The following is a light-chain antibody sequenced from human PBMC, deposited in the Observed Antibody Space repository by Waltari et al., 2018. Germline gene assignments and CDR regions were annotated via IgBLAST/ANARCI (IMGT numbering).Light chain of an antibody. CDR1: SSDVGGYNY. Sequence: QSALTQPPSASGSPGQSVTISCTGTSSDVGGYNYVCWYQQPPGKAPKLMISDVYKRPSGVPDRFSGSKSGSTASLTVSGLQAEDEADYYCSSYAGSNNLLFGGGTKLTVL. V-gene: IGLV2-8*01. CDR2: DVY. J-gene: IGLJ2*01. CDR3: SSYAGSNNLL.